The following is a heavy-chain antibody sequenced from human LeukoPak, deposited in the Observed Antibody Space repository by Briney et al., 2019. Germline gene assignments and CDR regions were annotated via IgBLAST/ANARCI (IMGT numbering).Heavy chain of an antibody. J-gene: IGHJ6*02. CDR2: VSYSGST. V-gene: IGHV4-39*01. CDR3: ARRTAGYDFWSGYYTDYGMDV. CDR1: GGSISSSSFH. Sequence: PSETLSLTCSVSGGSISSSSFHWGWIRQPPGKGLGWIGSVSYSGSTFYNPSLKSRVTISADSSKNQFSLRLSSVTAADTAVYYCARRTAGYDFWSGYYTDYGMDVWGQGTTVTVSS. D-gene: IGHD3-3*01.